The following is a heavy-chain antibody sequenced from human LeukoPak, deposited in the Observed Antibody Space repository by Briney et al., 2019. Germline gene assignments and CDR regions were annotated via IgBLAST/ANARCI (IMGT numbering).Heavy chain of an antibody. D-gene: IGHD3-22*01. J-gene: IGHJ5*02. CDR3: ARRGTYYYDSSGSPYDWFDP. CDR2: IYYSGST. V-gene: IGHV4-59*08. CDR1: GGSISSYY. Sequence: SETLSLTCTVSGGSISSYYWSWIRQPPGKGLEWIGYIYYSGSTNYNPSLKSRVTISVDTSKNQSSLKLSSVTAADTAVYYCARRGTYYYDSSGSPYDWFDPWGQGTLVTVSS.